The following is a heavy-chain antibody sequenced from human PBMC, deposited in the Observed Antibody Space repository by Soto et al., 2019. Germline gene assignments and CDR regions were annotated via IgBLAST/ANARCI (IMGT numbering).Heavy chain of an antibody. J-gene: IGHJ5*02. CDR1: GGSFSGYY. V-gene: IGHV4-34*01. CDR3: ARGYVRGSSWYRWFDP. D-gene: IGHD6-13*01. CDR2: INHSGST. Sequence: PSETLSLTCAAYGGSFSGYYWSWIRQPPGKGLEWIGEINHSGSTNYNPSLKSRVTISVDTSKNQFSLKLSSVTAADTAVYYCARGYVRGSSWYRWFDPWGQGTLVTVSS.